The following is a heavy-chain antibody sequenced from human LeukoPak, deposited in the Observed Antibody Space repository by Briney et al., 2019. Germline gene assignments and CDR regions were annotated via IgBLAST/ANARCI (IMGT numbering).Heavy chain of an antibody. D-gene: IGHD3-10*01. V-gene: IGHV4-34*01. J-gene: IGHJ4*02. Sequence: SETLSLTCAVSGDPFSGYFWSWLRQSSGKGGEWLGEIHNSGTTNSHPSLNSRVTISEDTSKNQFYLNLSSVTAADTAVYYCARRYYYNLGSFPFDFWGQGTLVTVSS. CDR2: IHNSGTT. CDR3: ARRYYYNLGSFPFDF. CDR1: GDPFSGYF.